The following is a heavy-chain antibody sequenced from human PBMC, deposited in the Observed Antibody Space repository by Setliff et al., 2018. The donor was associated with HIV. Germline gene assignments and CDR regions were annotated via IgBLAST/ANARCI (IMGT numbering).Heavy chain of an antibody. J-gene: IGHJ4*02. CDR2: VNSDGSSK. CDR1: GFTFDRYW. D-gene: IGHD6-19*01. V-gene: IGHV3-74*01. CDR3: ATDRDGWYNPHLYS. Sequence: GGSLRLSCAASGFTFDRYWMHWVRQAPGKGLVWVSRVNSDGSSKTYADSVKDRFTISRDNAKNTLYLEINSLRVEDTGVYYCATDRDGWYNPHLYSWGQGTLVTVSS.